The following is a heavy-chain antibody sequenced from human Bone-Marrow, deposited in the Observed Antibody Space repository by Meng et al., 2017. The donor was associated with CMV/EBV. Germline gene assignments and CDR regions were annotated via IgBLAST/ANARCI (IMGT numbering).Heavy chain of an antibody. J-gene: IGHJ4*02. Sequence: GESLKISCAASGFTFDDYTMHWVRQAPGKGLEWVSLISRDGGSKYYADSVKGRFTISRDNSKNSLYLQMNRLRTEDTALYYCAKDGGGVKTYYFDYWGQGTLVTVSS. D-gene: IGHD3-3*01. V-gene: IGHV3-43*01. CDR3: AKDGGGVKTYYFDY. CDR1: GFTFDDYT. CDR2: ISRDGGSK.